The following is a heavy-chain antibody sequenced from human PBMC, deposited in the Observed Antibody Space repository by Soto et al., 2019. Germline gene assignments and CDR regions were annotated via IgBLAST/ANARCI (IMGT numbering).Heavy chain of an antibody. D-gene: IGHD3-3*01. CDR3: ARIRVLREAGYYYGMEV. CDR1: GDSISSGEYY. Sequence: ETLSLTCTVSGDSISSGEYYWSWIRQPPAKGLEWLAHIFSNDEKSYSTSLRARLTISKDTSKSQVVLNMTNMDPVDTATYYCARIRVLREAGYYYGMEVWGQGTTVTVS. J-gene: IGHJ6*02. CDR2: IFSNDEK. V-gene: IGHV2-26*01.